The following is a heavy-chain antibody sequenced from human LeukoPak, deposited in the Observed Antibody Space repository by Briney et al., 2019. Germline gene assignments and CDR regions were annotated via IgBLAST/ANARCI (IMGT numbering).Heavy chain of an antibody. D-gene: IGHD1-26*01. Sequence: GASLKISCKVSGYSFTSYCIGWVRQMPEKGLEWMGIIYPGDSGPTYSPSFQGQVTISVDKSINTPYLQWSSLQASDTAMYYCGMSGDRVPLQDDVFDVWGQGTMVTVST. J-gene: IGHJ3*01. CDR2: IYPGDSGP. V-gene: IGHV5-51*01. CDR3: GMSGDRVPLQDDVFDV. CDR1: GYSFTSYC.